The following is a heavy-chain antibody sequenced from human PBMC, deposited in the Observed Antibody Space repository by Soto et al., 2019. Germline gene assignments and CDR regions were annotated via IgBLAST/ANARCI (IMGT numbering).Heavy chain of an antibody. Sequence: PSETLSLTCTVSGGSISSSSYYWGWIRQPPGKGLEWIGSIYYSGSTYYNPSLKSRVTISVDTSKNQFSLKLSSVTAADTAVYYCARQSRIEWWFDPWGQGTRVTVSS. V-gene: IGHV4-39*01. CDR2: IYYSGST. CDR3: ARQSRIEWWFDP. J-gene: IGHJ5*02. D-gene: IGHD5-12*01. CDR1: GGSISSSSYY.